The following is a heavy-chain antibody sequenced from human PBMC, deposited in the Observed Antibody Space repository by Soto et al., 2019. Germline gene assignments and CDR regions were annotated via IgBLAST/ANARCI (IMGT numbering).Heavy chain of an antibody. J-gene: IGHJ4*02. CDR3: AREPSYGSGTLFDY. CDR2: INQDGSEK. V-gene: IGHV3-7*01. D-gene: IGHD3-10*01. Sequence: GGSLRLSCATSGFSFSTFWLNWVRQAPGRGLEWVANINQDGSEKYYVDSVKGRFTISRDNAQNSLYLQMNSLRAEDTAVYYCAREPSYGSGTLFDYWGQGTLVTVSS. CDR1: GFSFSTFW.